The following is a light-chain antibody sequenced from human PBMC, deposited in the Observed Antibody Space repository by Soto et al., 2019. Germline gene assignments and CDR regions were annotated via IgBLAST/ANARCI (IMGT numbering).Light chain of an antibody. CDR3: CSYASSTTYVI. CDR2: EVT. V-gene: IGLV2-23*02. CDR1: NSDVGRYNL. Sequence: QSVLTQPAYVSGSPGQSITISCTGTNSDVGRYNLVSWYQQRPGQAPQVLIYEVTKRPSGVSDRFSGSKSGNTASLTISGLQAEDEGEYFCCSYASSTTYVIFGGGTQLTVL. J-gene: IGLJ2*01.